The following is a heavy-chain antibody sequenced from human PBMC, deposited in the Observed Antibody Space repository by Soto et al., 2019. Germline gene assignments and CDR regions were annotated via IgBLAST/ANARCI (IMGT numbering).Heavy chain of an antibody. V-gene: IGHV3-48*03. CDR1: GFTFSSYE. D-gene: IGHD3-22*01. Sequence: EVQLVESGGGLVQPGGSLRLSCAASGFTFSSYEMNWVRQAPGKGLEWVSYISSSGSTIYYADSVKGRFTISRDNAKNSLYLQMNSLRAEDTAVYYCARVPHRLYDSSGYYMRYWFDPWGQGTLVTVSS. J-gene: IGHJ5*02. CDR2: ISSSGSTI. CDR3: ARVPHRLYDSSGYYMRYWFDP.